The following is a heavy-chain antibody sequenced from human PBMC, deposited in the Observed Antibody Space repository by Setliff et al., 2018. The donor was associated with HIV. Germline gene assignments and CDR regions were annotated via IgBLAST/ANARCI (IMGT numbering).Heavy chain of an antibody. J-gene: IGHJ4*02. V-gene: IGHV4-39*07. CDR3: ARAAAGNTGPFDL. CDR2: MYYSGST. CDR1: GGSISSSSYY. D-gene: IGHD4-17*01. Sequence: SETLSLTCTVSGGSISSSSYYWGWVRQPPGKGLEWIGSMYYSGSTKHNPSLKSRVTISLDTSKNQFSLKLTSVTASDTAVYYCARAAAGNTGPFDLWGQGSPVTVSS.